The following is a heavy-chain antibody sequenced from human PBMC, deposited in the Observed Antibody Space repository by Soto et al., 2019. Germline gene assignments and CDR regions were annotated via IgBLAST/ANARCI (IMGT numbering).Heavy chain of an antibody. CDR1: GGSISSGDYY. V-gene: IGHV4-30-4*01. CDR3: ARDRAGSSSPFYYYYYGMDV. CDR2: IYYSGST. D-gene: IGHD6-6*01. J-gene: IGHJ6*02. Sequence: LSLTCTVSGGSISSGDYYWSWIRQPPGKGLEWIGYIYYSGSTYYNPSLKSRVTISVDTSKNQFSLKLSSVTAADTAVYYCARDRAGSSSPFYYYYYGMDVWGQGTTVTVSS.